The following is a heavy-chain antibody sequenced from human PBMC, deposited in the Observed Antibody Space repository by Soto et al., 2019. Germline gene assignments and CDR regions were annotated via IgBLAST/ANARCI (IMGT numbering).Heavy chain of an antibody. J-gene: IGHJ5*02. Sequence: QVHLQESGPGLVKPSETLSLTCAVSGASIGSGGWWSWVRQPPGKGLEWIAEIFHDGNTNYSPSPTSGVTISGDKSQNQFSLKVYSVTAADTAVYYCARHEGWTGPDQWGQGTVVTVSS. CDR2: IFHDGNT. CDR1: GASIGSGGW. CDR3: ARHEGWTGPDQ. D-gene: IGHD2-8*02. V-gene: IGHV4-4*02.